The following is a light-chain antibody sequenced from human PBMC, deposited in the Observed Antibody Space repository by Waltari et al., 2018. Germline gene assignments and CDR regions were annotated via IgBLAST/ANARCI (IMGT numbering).Light chain of an antibody. CDR1: KLGDKY. V-gene: IGLV3-1*01. CDR2: HDS. J-gene: IGLJ2*01. CDR3: QAWDSTTVV. Sequence: SYELIQPPSVSVSPGQTASIPCSGDKLGDKYACWYQQRPGQSPVLVIYHDSKRPSGIPERFSGSNAGNTATLTISGTQAMDEADYYCQAWDSTTVVFGGGTKLTVL.